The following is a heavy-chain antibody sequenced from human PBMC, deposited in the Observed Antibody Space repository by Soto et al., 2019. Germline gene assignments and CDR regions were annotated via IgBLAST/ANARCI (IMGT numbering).Heavy chain of an antibody. J-gene: IGHJ4*02. CDR1: GDSVNTGSYY. CDR2: AYYSGST. CDR3: ARHLPRRDGYNLEY. D-gene: IGHD5-12*01. V-gene: IGHV4-61*01. Sequence: SETLSLTCTVSGDSVNTGSYYWSWIRQPPGKGLEWIGYAYYSGSTNYNPSLKSRVTISLDTSKNQFSLKLTSVTAADAAVYYCARHLPRRDGYNLEYWGQGTLVTVSS.